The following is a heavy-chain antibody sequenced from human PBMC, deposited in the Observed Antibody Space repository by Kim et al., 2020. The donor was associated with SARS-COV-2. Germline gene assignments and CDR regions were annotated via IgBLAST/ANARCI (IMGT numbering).Heavy chain of an antibody. V-gene: IGHV3-49*02. D-gene: IGHD1-26*01. Sequence: GTTEYAAALKGRFTISRDDSKSIAYLQMNSLKTEDTAVYYCIRVDSGSYVWGQGTLVTVSS. J-gene: IGHJ4*02. CDR2: GTT. CDR3: IRVDSGSYV.